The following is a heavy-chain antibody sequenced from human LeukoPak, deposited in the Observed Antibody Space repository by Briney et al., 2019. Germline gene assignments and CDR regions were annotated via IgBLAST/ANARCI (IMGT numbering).Heavy chain of an antibody. Sequence: GGSLRLSCAASGFTFDDYAMHWVRQAPGKGLEWVSGISWNSGSIGYADSVKGRFTISRDNAKNSLYLQMKSLRAEDTALYYCAKADRWGEFEYWGQGTPVTVSS. CDR1: GFTFDDYA. J-gene: IGHJ4*02. CDR3: AKADRWGEFEY. D-gene: IGHD3-16*01. V-gene: IGHV3-9*01. CDR2: ISWNSGSI.